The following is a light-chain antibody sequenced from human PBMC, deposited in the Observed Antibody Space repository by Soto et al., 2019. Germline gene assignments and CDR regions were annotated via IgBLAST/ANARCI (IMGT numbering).Light chain of an antibody. Sequence: DIQMTQSPSSVSAYLGDSVTIXXRASQSIDTKLAWYQQKPGQAPSLXIYGASSRATGIPPRFSGSGSGTDFTLAISSLQPEDSATYYCLQDINYPWTFGQGTKVDIK. J-gene: IGKJ1*01. CDR2: GAS. CDR3: LQDINYPWT. CDR1: QSIDTK. V-gene: IGKV1-12*01.